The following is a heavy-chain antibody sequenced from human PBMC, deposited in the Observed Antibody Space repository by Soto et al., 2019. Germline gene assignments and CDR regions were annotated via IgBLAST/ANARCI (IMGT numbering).Heavy chain of an antibody. CDR3: ARDLDWNDDYYYGMDV. D-gene: IGHD1-1*01. J-gene: IGHJ6*02. V-gene: IGHV3-21*01. Sequence: PGGSLRLSCAASGFTFSSYSMNWVRQSPGQGLEWVSSISSSSSYIYYADSVKGRFTISRDNAKNSLYLQMNSLRAEDTAVYYCARDLDWNDDYYYGMDVWGQGTTVTVSS. CDR1: GFTFSSYS. CDR2: ISSSSSYI.